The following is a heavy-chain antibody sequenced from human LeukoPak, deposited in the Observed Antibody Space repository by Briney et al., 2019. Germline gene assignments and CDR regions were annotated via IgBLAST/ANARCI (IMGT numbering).Heavy chain of an antibody. J-gene: IGHJ4*02. V-gene: IGHV4-39*01. CDR2: IYYSGST. CDR3: ASDRSSWNPGAPY. D-gene: IGHD6-13*01. Sequence: SETLSLTCTVSVGSLSSSIYYWGWIRQPPGKGLEWIGSIYYSGSTYYNPSLKSRVTISVDTSKNQFSLKLNSVTAADTAVYYCASDRSSWNPGAPYWGQGTLVTVSS. CDR1: VGSLSSSIYY.